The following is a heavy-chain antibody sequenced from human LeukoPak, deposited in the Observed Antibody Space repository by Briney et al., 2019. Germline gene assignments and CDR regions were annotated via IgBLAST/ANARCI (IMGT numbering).Heavy chain of an antibody. V-gene: IGHV4-38-2*01. CDR1: GYSISSGYY. D-gene: IGHD3-22*01. CDR2: IHHSGNT. CDR3: ARAPYADIGGYGELDH. J-gene: IGHJ4*02. Sequence: ETLSLTCAVSGYSISSGYYWGWVRQPPGKGLEWIGSIHHSGNTDYNPSLKSRVTISVDTSKNQFSLKLTSVTAADTAVYYCARAPYADIGGYGELDHWGQGTLVTVSS.